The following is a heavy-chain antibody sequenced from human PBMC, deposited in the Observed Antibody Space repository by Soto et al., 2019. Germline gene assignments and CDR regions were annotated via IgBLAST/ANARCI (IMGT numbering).Heavy chain of an antibody. CDR1: GFSLSNARMG. Sequence: QVTLKESGPVLVKPTETLTLTCTVSGFSLSNARMGVSWIRQPPGKALEWLAHIFSNDEKFYITSLKSRLTISKDTSKSQVVLTMTNMDPVDTATYYCARIRSGNSFFADYWGQGTLVTVSS. CDR3: ARIRSGNSFFADY. J-gene: IGHJ4*02. D-gene: IGHD2-15*01. V-gene: IGHV2-26*01. CDR2: IFSNDEK.